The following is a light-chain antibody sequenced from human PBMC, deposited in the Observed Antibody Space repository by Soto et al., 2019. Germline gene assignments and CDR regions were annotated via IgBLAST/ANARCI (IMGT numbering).Light chain of an antibody. CDR3: QQYNVCPLT. Sequence: EIVMTQSPVTLSVSPGDRATLSCRASQSVNSNLAWYQHKPGQHPKLLIYVASTRATGIPARFSGSGSGTEFTLTISGLQSEYVAVYYCQQYNVCPLTFGGGTTVEFK. V-gene: IGKV3-15*01. CDR2: VAS. J-gene: IGKJ4*02. CDR1: QSVNSN.